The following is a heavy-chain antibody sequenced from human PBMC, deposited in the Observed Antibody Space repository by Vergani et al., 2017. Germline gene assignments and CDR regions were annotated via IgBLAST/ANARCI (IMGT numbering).Heavy chain of an antibody. CDR3: ARQVYSYGDRYFDY. J-gene: IGHJ4*02. Sequence: QVQLQESGPGLVKPSETLSLTCAVSGYSISSGYYWGWIRQPPGKGLEWIGSINHSGSTYYNPSLKSRVTISVDTSKDQFSLKLSSVTAADTAVYYCARQVYSYGDRYFDYWGQGTLVTVSS. CDR2: INHSGST. CDR1: GYSISSGYY. D-gene: IGHD5-18*01. V-gene: IGHV4-38-2*01.